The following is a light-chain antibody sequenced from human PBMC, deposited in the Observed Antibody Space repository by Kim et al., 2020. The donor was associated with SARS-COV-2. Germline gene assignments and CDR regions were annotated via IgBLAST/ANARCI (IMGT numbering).Light chain of an antibody. J-gene: IGLJ3*02. Sequence: QSVLTQPPSVSGAPGQRVTISCTGSSSNIGAGYDVHWYQQLPGTAPKLLISGNSNRPSGVPDRFSGSKSDTSASLAITGLQAEDEADYYCQSYDSSLSAWVFGGGTQLTVL. CDR3: QSYDSSLSAWV. CDR1: SSNIGAGYD. V-gene: IGLV1-40*01. CDR2: GNS.